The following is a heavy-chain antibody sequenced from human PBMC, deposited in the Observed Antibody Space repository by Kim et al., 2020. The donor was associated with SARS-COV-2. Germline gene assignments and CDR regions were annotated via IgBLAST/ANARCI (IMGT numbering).Heavy chain of an antibody. D-gene: IGHD3-10*01. V-gene: IGHV4-39*01. CDR3: ARYRLGRITSYSASIDY. Sequence: RKSRVTISVDTSKNQFSLKLSSVTAADTAVYYCARYRLGRITSYSASIDYWGQGTLVTVSS. J-gene: IGHJ4*02.